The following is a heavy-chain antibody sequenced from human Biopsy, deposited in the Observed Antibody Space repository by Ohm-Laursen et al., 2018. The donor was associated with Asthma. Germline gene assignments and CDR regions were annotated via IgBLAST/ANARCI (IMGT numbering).Heavy chain of an antibody. CDR3: ARGDSSNWSHYYFDY. CDR1: GFAVSRDY. CDR2: IYSGGTS. D-gene: IGHD3-22*01. J-gene: IGHJ4*02. Sequence: GSLRLSCAASGFAVSRDYMFWVRQAPGKGLEWVSVIYSGGTSHTADSVRGRFTISRDYSKNRLYLQMHSLRAEDTAVYYCARGDSSNWSHYYFDYWGQGTLVTVSS. V-gene: IGHV3-53*01.